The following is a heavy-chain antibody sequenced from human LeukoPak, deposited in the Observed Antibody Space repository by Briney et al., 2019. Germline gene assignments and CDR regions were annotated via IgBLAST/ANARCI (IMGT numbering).Heavy chain of an antibody. D-gene: IGHD2-21*02. CDR1: GFTFDDYG. Sequence: PGGSLRLSCAASGFTFDDYGMSWVRQAPGKGLEWVSGINWNGGSTGYADSVKGRFTISRDNAKNSLYLQMNSLRAEDTALYYCARHRFSYCGGDCYSGNWFDPWGQGTLVTVSS. V-gene: IGHV3-20*04. CDR3: ARHRFSYCGGDCYSGNWFDP. CDR2: INWNGGST. J-gene: IGHJ5*02.